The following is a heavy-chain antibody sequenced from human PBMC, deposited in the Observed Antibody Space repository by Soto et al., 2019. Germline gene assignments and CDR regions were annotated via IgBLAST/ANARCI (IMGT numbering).Heavy chain of an antibody. D-gene: IGHD3-3*01. CDR2: ISSSGSTI. J-gene: IGHJ5*02. Sequence: GGSLRLSCAASGFAFSSHSLNWVRQAPGKGLEWISFISSSGSTIYYADSVRGRFTISRDNAKNSLYLQMNSLRSEDTAVYYCARGITILFRFDPWGQGTLVTVSS. CDR1: GFAFSSHS. CDR3: ARGITILFRFDP. V-gene: IGHV3-48*01.